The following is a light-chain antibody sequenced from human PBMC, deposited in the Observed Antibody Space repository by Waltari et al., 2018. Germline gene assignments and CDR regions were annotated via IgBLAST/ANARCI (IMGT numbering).Light chain of an antibody. CDR1: QSVSGS. CDR3: QQRNNWPLT. Sequence: DIVFTQPPATGSWPRGHRVTRACRASQSVSGSLAWYQQKPGQAPRVLLYDTSNRATGIPARFSGSGSGTDFTLTISSLEPEDFAIYYCQQRNNWPLTFGGGTKVEI. CDR2: DTS. V-gene: IGKV3-11*01. J-gene: IGKJ4*01.